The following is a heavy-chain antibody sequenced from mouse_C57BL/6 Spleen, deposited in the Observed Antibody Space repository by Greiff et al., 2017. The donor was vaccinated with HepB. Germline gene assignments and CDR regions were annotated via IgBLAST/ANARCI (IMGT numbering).Heavy chain of an antibody. J-gene: IGHJ4*01. CDR2: IWRGGST. Sequence: QVQLQQSGPGLVQPSQSLSITCTVSGFSLTSYGVHWVRQSRGKGLEWLGVIWRGGSTDYNAAFMSRLSITKDNSKSQVFFKMNSLQADDTAIYYCAIYYGSSHAMDYWGQGTSVTVSS. D-gene: IGHD1-1*01. V-gene: IGHV2-5*01. CDR3: AIYYGSSHAMDY. CDR1: GFSLTSYG.